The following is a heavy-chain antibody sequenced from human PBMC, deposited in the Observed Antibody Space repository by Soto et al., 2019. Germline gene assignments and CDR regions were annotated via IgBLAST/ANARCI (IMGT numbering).Heavy chain of an antibody. Sequence: QVQLVESGGGLVKPGGSLRLSCAASGFTFSDYYMSWIRQAPGKGLEWVSYISSSGSTIYYADSVKGRFTISRDNAKNSLYLQMNSLRAEDTAVYYYAREIVVVAATIYYDYGMDVWGQGTTVTVSS. D-gene: IGHD2-15*01. J-gene: IGHJ6*02. CDR1: GFTFSDYY. V-gene: IGHV3-11*01. CDR3: AREIVVVAATIYYDYGMDV. CDR2: ISSSGSTI.